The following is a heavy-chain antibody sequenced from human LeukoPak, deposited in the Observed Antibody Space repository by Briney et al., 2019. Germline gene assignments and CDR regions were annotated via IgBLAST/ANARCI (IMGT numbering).Heavy chain of an antibody. CDR3: ARVGPSSSSFGY. J-gene: IGHJ4*02. Sequence: GGSLRLSCAASGFTFSSYSMNWVRQAPGKGLEWVSSISSSSSYIYYADSVKGRFTISRDNAKNSLYLQMNSLRAEDTAVYYCARVGPSSSSFGYWGQGTLVTVSS. CDR2: ISSSSSYI. V-gene: IGHV3-21*01. CDR1: GFTFSSYS. D-gene: IGHD6-13*01.